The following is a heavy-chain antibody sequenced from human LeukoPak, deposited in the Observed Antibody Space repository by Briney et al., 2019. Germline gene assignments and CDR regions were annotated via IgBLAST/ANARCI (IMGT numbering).Heavy chain of an antibody. J-gene: IGHJ5*02. CDR1: GGSISSTTYY. V-gene: IGHV4-39*01. CDR3: ARHRGDYDSSGYYWFDP. Sequence: SETLSLTCSVSGGSISSTTYYWAWIRQPPGKGLEWIGTIYYSGSTYYNPSLKSRVTISVDTSNNQFSLKLRSVTAADTAVYYCARHRGDYDSSGYYWFDPCSHGTLVTVSS. D-gene: IGHD3-22*01. CDR2: IYYSGST.